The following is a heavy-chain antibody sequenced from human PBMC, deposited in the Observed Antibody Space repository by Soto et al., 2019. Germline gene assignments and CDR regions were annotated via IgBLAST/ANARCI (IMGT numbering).Heavy chain of an antibody. Sequence: SGPTLVNPTQTLTLTCTFSGFSLSTSGVGVGWIRQPPGKALEWLALIYWDGDKRYSPSLKSRLTITKDTTKDQVVLTMTNLDPVDTATYYCAHRRVTLLWLGRTHYFDYWGLGTLVTVSS. V-gene: IGHV2-5*02. J-gene: IGHJ4*02. CDR2: IYWDGDK. D-gene: IGHD3-10*01. CDR1: GFSLSTSGVG. CDR3: AHRRVTLLWLGRTHYFDY.